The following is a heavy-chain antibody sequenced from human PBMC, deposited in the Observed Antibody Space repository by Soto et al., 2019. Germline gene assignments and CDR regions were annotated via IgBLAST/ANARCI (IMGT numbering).Heavy chain of an antibody. J-gene: IGHJ6*03. CDR1: GDSFNDYY. CDR3: ARESGGATATFDYYYYYMDV. D-gene: IGHD5-12*01. CDR2: INPNIGVT. Sequence: QVQLVQSGAEVRKPGASVTVSCRSSGDSFNDYYIHWVRQAPGQGLEWMGWINPNIGVTKYAQKFQGWVSMTRDSSIRTVYMQLSRLRSDDTAVYYCARESGGATATFDYYYYYMDVWGTGTTVTVSS. V-gene: IGHV1-2*04.